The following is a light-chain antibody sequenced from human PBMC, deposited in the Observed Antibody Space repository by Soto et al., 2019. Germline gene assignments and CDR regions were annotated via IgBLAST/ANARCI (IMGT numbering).Light chain of an antibody. CDR3: MQDTQWPLT. V-gene: IGKV2-30*01. J-gene: IGKJ4*01. CDR1: QSLVYSDGDTY. Sequence: DVVMTQSPLSLPVTLGQPASISCRSSQSLVYSDGDTYLSWFQQRPGQSPRRLITKVSKRDSGIPDKFSGSGSGTDFTLKISRVEAEDVGIYYCMQDTQWPLTFGGGTRVEIK. CDR2: KVS.